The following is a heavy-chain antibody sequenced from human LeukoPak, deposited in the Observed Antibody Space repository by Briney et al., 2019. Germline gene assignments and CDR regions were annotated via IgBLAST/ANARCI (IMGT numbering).Heavy chain of an antibody. J-gene: IGHJ4*02. Sequence: SETLSLTCTVSGGSISSYYWSWIRQPPGKGLEWIGYIYYSGSTNYNPSLKSRVTMSVDTSKNQFSLKLSSVTAADTAVYYCARVVKLWFGEFRGYFDYWGQGTLVTVSS. D-gene: IGHD3-10*01. CDR1: GGSISSYY. V-gene: IGHV4-59*01. CDR3: ARVVKLWFGEFRGYFDY. CDR2: IYYSGST.